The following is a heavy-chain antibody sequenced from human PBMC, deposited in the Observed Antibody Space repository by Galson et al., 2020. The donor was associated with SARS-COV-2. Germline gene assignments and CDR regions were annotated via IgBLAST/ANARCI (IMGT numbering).Heavy chain of an antibody. CDR1: GFTFSSYA. V-gene: IGHV3-30*04. Sequence: GGSLRLSCAASGFTFSSYAMHWVRQAPGKGLEWVAVISYDGSNKYYADSVKGRFTISRDNSKNTLYLQMNSLRAEDTAVYYCARDYGDHVLDYWGQGTLVTVSS. J-gene: IGHJ4*02. CDR2: ISYDGSNK. CDR3: ARDYGDHVLDY. D-gene: IGHD4-17*01.